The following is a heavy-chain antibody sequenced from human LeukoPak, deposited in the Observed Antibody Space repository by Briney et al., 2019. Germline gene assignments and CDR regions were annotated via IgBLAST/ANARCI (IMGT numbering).Heavy chain of an antibody. Sequence: ASVKVSCKASGYTFTGYYMHWVRQAPGQGLEWMGWINPNSGGTNYAQKFQGRVTMTRDTSISTAYMELSRLRSDDTAVYYCARASHNYDYVWGSYLALDYWGQGTLVTVSS. CDR2: INPNSGGT. CDR1: GYTFTGYY. CDR3: ARASHNYDYVWGSYLALDY. V-gene: IGHV1-2*02. D-gene: IGHD3-16*02. J-gene: IGHJ4*02.